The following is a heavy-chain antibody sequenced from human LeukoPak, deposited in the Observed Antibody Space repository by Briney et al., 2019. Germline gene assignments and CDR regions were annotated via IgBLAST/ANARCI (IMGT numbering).Heavy chain of an antibody. J-gene: IGHJ4*02. D-gene: IGHD3-22*01. CDR3: ARADYDSSGYSDY. CDR1: GFTFSSYS. V-gene: IGHV3-21*01. Sequence: GGSLRLSCAASGFTFSSYSMNWVRQAPGKGLEWVSSISSSSSYIYYADSVKGRFTISRDNAENSLYLQMNSLRAEDTAVYYCARADYDSSGYSDYWGQGTLVTVSS. CDR2: ISSSSSYI.